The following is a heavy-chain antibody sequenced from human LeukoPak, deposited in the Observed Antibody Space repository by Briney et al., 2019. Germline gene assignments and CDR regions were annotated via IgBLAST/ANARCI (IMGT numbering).Heavy chain of an antibody. J-gene: IGHJ4*02. CDR1: GFTFSSYS. D-gene: IGHD3-22*01. CDR3: ARDSYYYDSSCYYPFDY. CDR2: ISSSSSYI. V-gene: IGHV3-21*01. Sequence: PGGSLRLSCAASGFTFSSYSMNWVRQAPGKGLEWVSSISSSSSYIYYADSVKGRFTISRDNAKNSLYLQMNSLRAEDTAVYYCARDSYYYDSSCYYPFDYWGQGTLVTVSS.